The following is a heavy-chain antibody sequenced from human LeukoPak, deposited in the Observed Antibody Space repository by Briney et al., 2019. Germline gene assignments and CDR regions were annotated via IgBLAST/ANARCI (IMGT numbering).Heavy chain of an antibody. CDR3: AKEWWGFGELSSPFDY. CDR1: GFTFSDYY. J-gene: IGHJ4*02. Sequence: PGGSLRLSCAASGFTFSDYYMSWIRQAPGKGLEWVSYISSSGSTIYYADSVKGRFTISRDNAKNSLYLQMNSLRAEDTAVYYCAKEWWGFGELSSPFDYWGQGTLVTVSS. CDR2: ISSSGSTI. V-gene: IGHV3-11*01. D-gene: IGHD3-10*01.